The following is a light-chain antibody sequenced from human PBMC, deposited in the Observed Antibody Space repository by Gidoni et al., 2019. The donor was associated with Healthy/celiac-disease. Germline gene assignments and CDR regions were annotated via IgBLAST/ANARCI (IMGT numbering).Light chain of an antibody. Sequence: EIVLTQSPATLSLSPGERATLSCRASQSVSSYLAWYQQKPGQAPRLLIYDASNRATGIPARFSGSGSGTDFTLTISSLEPEDFAAYYCQQRSNWPPFTFXPXTKVDIK. V-gene: IGKV3-11*01. J-gene: IGKJ3*01. CDR3: QQRSNWPPFT. CDR1: QSVSSY. CDR2: DAS.